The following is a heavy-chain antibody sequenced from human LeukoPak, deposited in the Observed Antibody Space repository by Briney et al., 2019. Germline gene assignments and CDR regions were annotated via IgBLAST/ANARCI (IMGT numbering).Heavy chain of an antibody. CDR3: ARDPSNTSGWSPYFDY. Sequence: ASVKVSCKASGYTFTGYYMHWVRQAPGQGLEWMGWISAYNGDTKYGQRFQGRVTLLTDTTASTAYMELRSLRSDDTAVYYCARDPSNTSGWSPYFDYWGQGALVTVSS. J-gene: IGHJ4*02. D-gene: IGHD6-19*01. CDR1: GYTFTGYY. CDR2: ISAYNGDT. V-gene: IGHV1-18*04.